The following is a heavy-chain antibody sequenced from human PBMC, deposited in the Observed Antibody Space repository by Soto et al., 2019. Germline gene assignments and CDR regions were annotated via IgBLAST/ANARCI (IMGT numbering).Heavy chain of an antibody. D-gene: IGHD1-26*01. CDR2: ISYDGSNK. CDR3: AKDVYSGYDLYGMDV. CDR1: GFTFSSYG. J-gene: IGHJ6*02. Sequence: PGGSLRLSCAASGFTFSSYGMHWVRQAPGKGLEWVAVISYDGSNKYYADSVKGRFTISRDNSKNTLYLQMNSLRAEDTAVYYCAKDVYSGYDLYGMDVWGQGTTVTVSS. V-gene: IGHV3-30*18.